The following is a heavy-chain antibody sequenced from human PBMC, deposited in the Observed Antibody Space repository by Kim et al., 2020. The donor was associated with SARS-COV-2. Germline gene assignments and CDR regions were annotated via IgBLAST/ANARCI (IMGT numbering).Heavy chain of an antibody. J-gene: IGHJ4*02. CDR2: ISGSGGST. Sequence: GGSLRLSCAASGFTFSSYAMSWVRQAPGKGLEWVSAISGSGGSTYYADSVKGRFTISRDNSKNTLYLQMNSLRAEDTAVYYCAKDGPFNCGGDCYSPIDYWGQGTLVTVSS. V-gene: IGHV3-23*01. CDR3: AKDGPFNCGGDCYSPIDY. D-gene: IGHD2-21*02. CDR1: GFTFSSYA.